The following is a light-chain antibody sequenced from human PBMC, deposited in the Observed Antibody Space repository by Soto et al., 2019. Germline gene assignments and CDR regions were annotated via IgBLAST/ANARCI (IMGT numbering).Light chain of an antibody. CDR2: DAS. CDR3: QQFNSYPRT. J-gene: IGKJ1*01. CDR1: QGISSA. V-gene: IGKV1-13*02. Sequence: AIQLTQSPSSLSASVGDRVTVTCRASQGISSALAWYQQKPGKAPKLLIYDASSLESGVPSRFSGSGSGTDFTLTIISLQPEDFATYYCQQFNSYPRTFGQGTKVEIK.